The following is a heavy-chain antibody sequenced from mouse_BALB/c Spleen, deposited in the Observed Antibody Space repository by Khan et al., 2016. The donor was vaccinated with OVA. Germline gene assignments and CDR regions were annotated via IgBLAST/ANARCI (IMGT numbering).Heavy chain of an antibody. J-gene: IGHJ4*01. Sequence: EVELVESGGGLVQVGGSLRLSCATSGFTFTDYYMNWVRQSPGKALEWLGFTRNKAKDYNTENSAYGKGRFTNSRDNYQSNSYVHMSNLRTEDSAPDYCARADFYEGYFYSLDYWGQGTSVTVSS. V-gene: IGHV7-3*02. CDR1: GFTFTDYY. CDR3: ARADFYEGYFYSLDY. D-gene: IGHD2-3*01. CDR2: TRNKAKDYNT.